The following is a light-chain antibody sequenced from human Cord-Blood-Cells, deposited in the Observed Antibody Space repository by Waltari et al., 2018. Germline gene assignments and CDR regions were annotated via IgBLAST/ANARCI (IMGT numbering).Light chain of an antibody. CDR2: AAS. Sequence: DIQMTQSTSSLSASVGDRVTITCRASQSISSYVNWYQQKPGKAPKLLIYAASSLQSGVPSRFSGSGSGTDFTLTISSLQPEDFATYYCQQSYSTPITFGQGTRLEIK. V-gene: IGKV1-39*01. CDR1: QSISSY. J-gene: IGKJ5*01. CDR3: QQSYSTPIT.